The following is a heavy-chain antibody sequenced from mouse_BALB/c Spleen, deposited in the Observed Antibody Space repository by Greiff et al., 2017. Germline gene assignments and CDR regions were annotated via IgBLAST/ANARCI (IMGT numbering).Heavy chain of an antibody. D-gene: IGHD1-1*02. CDR1: GFNIKDTY. J-gene: IGHJ2*01. Sequence: VQLQQSGAELVKPGASVKLSCTASGFNIKDTYMHWVKQRPEQGLEWIGRIDPANGNTKYDPKFQGKATITADTSSNTAYLQLSSLTSEDTAVYYCARTMGFIYYFDYWGQGTTLTVSS. CDR2: IDPANGNT. V-gene: IGHV14-3*02. CDR3: ARTMGFIYYFDY.